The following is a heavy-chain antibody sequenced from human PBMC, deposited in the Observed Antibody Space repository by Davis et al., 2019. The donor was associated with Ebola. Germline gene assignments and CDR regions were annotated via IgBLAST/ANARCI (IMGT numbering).Heavy chain of an antibody. Sequence: ASVKVSCKASGYTFTGYYMHWVRQAPGQGLEWMGWINPNSGGTNYAQKFQGRVTMTRNTSISTAYMELSSLRSEDTAVYYCARIPAAIAGYYYYGMDVWGQGTTVTVSS. J-gene: IGHJ6*02. D-gene: IGHD2-2*01. V-gene: IGHV1-2*02. CDR2: INPNSGGT. CDR3: ARIPAAIAGYYYYGMDV. CDR1: GYTFTGYY.